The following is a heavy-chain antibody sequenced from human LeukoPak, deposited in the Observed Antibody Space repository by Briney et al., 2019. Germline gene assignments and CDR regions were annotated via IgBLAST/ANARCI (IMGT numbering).Heavy chain of an antibody. V-gene: IGHV3-21*01. D-gene: IGHD1-26*01. Sequence: PGGSLRLSCAASGFTFSSYSMNWVRQAPGKGLEWVSSISSSSSYIYYADSVKGRFTTSRDNAKNSLYLQMNSLRAEDTAVYYCAEGGKPWGAPFDYWGQGTLVTVSS. J-gene: IGHJ4*02. CDR3: AEGGKPWGAPFDY. CDR1: GFTFSSYS. CDR2: ISSSSSYI.